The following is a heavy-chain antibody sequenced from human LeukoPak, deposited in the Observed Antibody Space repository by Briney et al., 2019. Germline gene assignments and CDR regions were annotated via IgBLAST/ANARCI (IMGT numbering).Heavy chain of an antibody. J-gene: IGHJ4*02. CDR2: ISYDGSNK. CDR1: GFTSSNAW. CDR3: ARDYDY. Sequence: GGSLRLSCAASGFTSSNAWMSWVRQAPGKGLEWVAVISYDGSNKYYADSVKGRFTISRDNSKNTLYLQMNSLRAEDTAVYYCARDYDYWGQGTLVTVSS. V-gene: IGHV3-30-3*01.